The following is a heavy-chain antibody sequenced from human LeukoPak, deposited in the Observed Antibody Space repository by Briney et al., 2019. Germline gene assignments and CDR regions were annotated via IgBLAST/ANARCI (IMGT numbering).Heavy chain of an antibody. D-gene: IGHD3-22*01. Sequence: GASVKVSCKASGGTFSSYAISWVRQAPGQGLEWMGGIIPIFGTANYAQKFQGRVTITADESTSTAYMELSSLRSEDTAVYYCASKGSGYYPDAFDIWGQGTMVTVSS. V-gene: IGHV1-69*13. CDR3: ASKGSGYYPDAFDI. CDR2: IIPIFGTA. J-gene: IGHJ3*02. CDR1: GGTFSSYA.